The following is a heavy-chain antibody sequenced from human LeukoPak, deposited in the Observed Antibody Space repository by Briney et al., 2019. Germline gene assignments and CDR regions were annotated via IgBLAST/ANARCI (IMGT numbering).Heavy chain of an antibody. CDR1: GFTFSSYS. CDR2: ISSSSSTI. D-gene: IGHD1-26*01. Sequence: GGSLRLSCAASGFTFSSYSMNWVRQAPGKGLKWVSYISSSSSTIYYADSVKGRFTISRDNAKNSLYLQMNSLRAEDTAVYYCARDLLGGATRNWFDPWGQGTLVTVSS. J-gene: IGHJ5*02. CDR3: ARDLLGGATRNWFDP. V-gene: IGHV3-48*01.